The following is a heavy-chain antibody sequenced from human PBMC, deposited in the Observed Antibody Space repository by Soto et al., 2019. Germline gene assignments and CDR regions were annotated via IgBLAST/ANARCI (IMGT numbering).Heavy chain of an antibody. CDR1: GGSISSSSYY. Sequence: QLQLQESGPGLVKPSETLSLTCTVSGGSISSSSYYWGWIRQPPGKGLEWIGSIYFRGSTYYNPSLKSRVTVSVDTSKKQFSLKLTSVTAADTAVYYCAREILTGYYPAGWFDPWGQGPLVTVSS. D-gene: IGHD3-9*01. CDR2: IYFRGST. J-gene: IGHJ5*02. V-gene: IGHV4-39*02. CDR3: AREILTGYYPAGWFDP.